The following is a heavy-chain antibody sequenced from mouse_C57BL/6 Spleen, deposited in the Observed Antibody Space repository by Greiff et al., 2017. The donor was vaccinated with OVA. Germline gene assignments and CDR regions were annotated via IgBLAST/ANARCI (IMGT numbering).Heavy chain of an antibody. CDR3: ARDKNRYGNPDYFDY. Sequence: EVQLVESGPGLAKPSQTLSLTCSVTGYSITSDYWNWIRKFPGNKLEYMGYISYSGSTYYNPSLKSRISITRDTSKNQYYLQVNSVTTEDTATYDCARDKNRYGNPDYFDYWGQGTTLTVSS. J-gene: IGHJ2*01. CDR2: ISYSGST. CDR1: GYSITSDY. V-gene: IGHV3-8*01. D-gene: IGHD2-10*02.